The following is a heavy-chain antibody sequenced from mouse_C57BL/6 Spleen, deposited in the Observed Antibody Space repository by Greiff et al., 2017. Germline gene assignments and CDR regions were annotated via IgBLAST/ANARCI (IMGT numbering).Heavy chain of an antibody. J-gene: IGHJ2*01. CDR1: GYSFTGYY. CDR2: INPSTGGT. D-gene: IGHD3-1*01. CDR3: ARGGYGYFDY. Sequence: EVKLVESGPELVKPGASVKISCKASGYSFTGYYMNWVKQSPEKSLEWIGEINPSTGGTTYNQKFKAKATLTVDKSSSTAYMQLKSLTSEDSAVYYCARGGYGYFDYWGQGTTLTVSS. V-gene: IGHV1-42*01.